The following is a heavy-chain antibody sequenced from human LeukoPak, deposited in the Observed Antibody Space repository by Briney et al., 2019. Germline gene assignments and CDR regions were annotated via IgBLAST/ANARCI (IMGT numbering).Heavy chain of an antibody. J-gene: IGHJ4*02. D-gene: IGHD6-13*01. CDR2: IKEDGSEK. CDR1: GFTFRSYW. Sequence: GGSLRLSCAGSGFTFRSYWMSWVRQAPGKGLEWVANIKEDGSEKHYVDSVKGRFTISRDNAKNSLYLQMNSLRSEDTAVYYCARGVGYRADYWGQGTLVTVSS. V-gene: IGHV3-7*03. CDR3: ARGVGYRADY.